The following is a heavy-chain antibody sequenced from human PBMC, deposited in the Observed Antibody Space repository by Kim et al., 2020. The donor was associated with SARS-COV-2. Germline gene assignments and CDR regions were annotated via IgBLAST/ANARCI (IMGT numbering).Heavy chain of an antibody. V-gene: IGHV4-31*03. Sequence: SETLSLTCTVSGGSISSGGYYWSWIRQHPGKGLEWIGYIYYSGSTYYNPSLKSRVTISVDTSKNQFSLKLSSVTAADTAVYYCARVFGVGWYFDYWGQGTLVTVSS. CDR3: ARVFGVGWYFDY. D-gene: IGHD3-3*01. CDR2: IYYSGST. CDR1: GGSISSGGYY. J-gene: IGHJ4*02.